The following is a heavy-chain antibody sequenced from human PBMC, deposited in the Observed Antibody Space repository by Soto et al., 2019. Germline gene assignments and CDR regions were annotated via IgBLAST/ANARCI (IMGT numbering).Heavy chain of an antibody. V-gene: IGHV1-3*01. D-gene: IGHD4-17*01. CDR3: ARDTDLTLMTTLDY. Sequence: GASVKVSCKASGYTFKSYQMYWVRQAPGQRLECMGWINVSNGNTEYSQNFQGRVTITRDTSASTVYMELDSLRSEDTAVYYCARDTDLTLMTTLDYWGQGTPVTVSS. CDR1: GYTFKSYQ. CDR2: INVSNGNT. J-gene: IGHJ4*02.